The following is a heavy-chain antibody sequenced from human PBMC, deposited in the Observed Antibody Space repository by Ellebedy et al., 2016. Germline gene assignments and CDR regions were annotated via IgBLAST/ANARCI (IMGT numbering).Heavy chain of an antibody. CDR3: ARDWVAAGAIDY. Sequence: GESLKISCAASGFTFSSYGMHWVRQAPGKGLEWVAVIWYDGSNKYYADSVKGRFTISRDNSKNTLYLQMNSLRAEDTAVYYCARDWVAAGAIDYWGQGTLVTVSS. J-gene: IGHJ4*02. V-gene: IGHV3-33*01. CDR2: IWYDGSNK. D-gene: IGHD6-13*01. CDR1: GFTFSSYG.